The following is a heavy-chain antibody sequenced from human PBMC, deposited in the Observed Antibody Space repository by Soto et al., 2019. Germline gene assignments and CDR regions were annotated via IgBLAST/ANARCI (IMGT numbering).Heavy chain of an antibody. CDR3: AHPRGYGVFDAYDI. J-gene: IGHJ3*02. CDR1: GFTFITYA. V-gene: IGHV3-23*01. Sequence: GGSLRLSCAASGFTFITYAMSWVRQAPGKGLEWVSAISAGGGSTYYADSVKGRFTISRDNSMNALYLQMNSLRIEDTAVYYCAHPRGYGVFDAYDIWGQGTMVTVSS. CDR2: ISAGGGST. D-gene: IGHD4-17*01.